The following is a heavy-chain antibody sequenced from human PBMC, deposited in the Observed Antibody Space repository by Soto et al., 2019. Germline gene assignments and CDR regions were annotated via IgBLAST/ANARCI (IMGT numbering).Heavy chain of an antibody. CDR3: VIDRRVEPLFRY. CDR2: INKDGSEK. J-gene: IGHJ4*02. D-gene: IGHD6-13*01. V-gene: IGHV3-7*03. CDR1: GFTFSSGYTFSSFW. Sequence: VQLVESGGGSVQPGGSLRLSCAASGFTFSSGYTFSSFWMSWVRQPPGKGLEWVANINKDGSEKYYMDSVKGRFTISRDNAQKSPFLQMDSLEADETAIYYCVIDRRVEPLFRYWGQGNLVNGPS.